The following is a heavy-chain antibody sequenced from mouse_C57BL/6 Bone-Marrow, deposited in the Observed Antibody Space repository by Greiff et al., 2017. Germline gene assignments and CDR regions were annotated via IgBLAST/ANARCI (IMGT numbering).Heavy chain of an antibody. Sequence: EVQLQQSGPVLVKPGASVKMSCKASGYTFTDYYMNWVKQSHGKSLEWIGVINPYNGGTSYNQKFKGKATLTVDKSSSTAYMQLKSLTSEDSAVYYCARSGGYYWGQGTTLTVSS. CDR3: ARSGGYY. D-gene: IGHD3-2*02. J-gene: IGHJ2*01. V-gene: IGHV1-19*01. CDR1: GYTFTDYY. CDR2: INPYNGGT.